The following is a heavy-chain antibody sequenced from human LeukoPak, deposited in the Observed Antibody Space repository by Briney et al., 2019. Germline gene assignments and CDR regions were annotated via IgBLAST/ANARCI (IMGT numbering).Heavy chain of an antibody. V-gene: IGHV4-38-2*01. D-gene: IGHD3-3*01. CDR1: GYSISSGYY. Sequence: PSETLSLTCAVSGYSISSGYYWGWIRQPPGKGLEWIGNIYHSWGDYYNPSLKSRVTTSVDTSKNQFSLKLSSVTAADTAVYYCARVEVRTPPFTIFGVVIMGYFDYWGQGTLVTVSS. CDR3: ARVEVRTPPFTIFGVVIMGYFDY. CDR2: IYHSWGD. J-gene: IGHJ4*02.